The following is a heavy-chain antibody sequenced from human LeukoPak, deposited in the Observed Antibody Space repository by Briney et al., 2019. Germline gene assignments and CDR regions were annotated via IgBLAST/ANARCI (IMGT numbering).Heavy chain of an antibody. V-gene: IGHV1-18*01. CDR3: ARVRPQYNWFDP. CDR2: ISTYNGNT. Sequence: ASVKVSCKASGYTFTSHGISWVRQAPGQGLEWMGWISTYNGNTNYAQKLQGRVSMTTDTSTSTAYMDLRSLRSDDTAVYYCARVRPQYNWFDPWGQGTLVTVSS. CDR1: GYTFTSHG. J-gene: IGHJ5*02.